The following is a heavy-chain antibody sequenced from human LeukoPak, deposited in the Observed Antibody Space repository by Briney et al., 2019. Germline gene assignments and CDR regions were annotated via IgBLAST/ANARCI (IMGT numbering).Heavy chain of an antibody. Sequence: GGSLRLSCAASGFPFSSFSMNWVRQAPGKGLEWVSSISSSSSYIYYADSLKGRFTISRDSAKNSLYLQMNSLRAEDTAVYYCARGDDYSRYYFDYWGQGTLVTVSS. CDR1: GFPFSSFS. D-gene: IGHD4-11*01. J-gene: IGHJ4*02. V-gene: IGHV3-21*01. CDR3: ARGDDYSRYYFDY. CDR2: ISSSSSYI.